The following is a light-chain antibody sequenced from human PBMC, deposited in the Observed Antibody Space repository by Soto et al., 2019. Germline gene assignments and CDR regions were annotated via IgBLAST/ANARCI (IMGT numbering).Light chain of an antibody. CDR2: DAS. CDR1: QDISNY. V-gene: IGKV1-33*01. CDR3: QQYDNLQLT. Sequence: DIQMTQSPSSLSASVGDRVTITCQASQDISNYLNWYQQKPGKAPKLLIYDASNLETGVPSRFSGSGSGTDFTFTISSLQPEDIATYYCQQYDNLQLTFGGGTNVEIK. J-gene: IGKJ4*01.